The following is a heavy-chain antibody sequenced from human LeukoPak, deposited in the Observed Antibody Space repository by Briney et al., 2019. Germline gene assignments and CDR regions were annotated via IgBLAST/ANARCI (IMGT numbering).Heavy chain of an antibody. CDR2: INHSGST. J-gene: IGHJ6*03. CDR3: ARRRLVWSGYYAPMDV. Sequence: SETLSLTCTVSGDSIGSGRYYWSWIRQPPGKGLEWIGEINHSGSTNYNPSLKSRVTISVDTSKNQFSLKLSSVTAADTAVYYCARRRLVWSGYYAPMDVWGKGTTVTVSS. D-gene: IGHD3-3*01. V-gene: IGHV4-39*07. CDR1: GDSIGSGRYY.